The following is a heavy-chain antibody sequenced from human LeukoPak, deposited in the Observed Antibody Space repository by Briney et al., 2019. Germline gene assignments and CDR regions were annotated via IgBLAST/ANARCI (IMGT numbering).Heavy chain of an antibody. Sequence: PSETLSLTCTVSGGSISSYYWSWIRQPPGKGLEWIGYIYYSGSTNYNPSLKSRVTISVDTSKNQFSLKLSSVTAADTAVYYCARVRYYYGSGSPSRAFDIWGQGTMVTVSS. J-gene: IGHJ3*02. CDR2: IYYSGST. CDR1: GGSISSYY. V-gene: IGHV4-59*01. D-gene: IGHD3-10*01. CDR3: ARVRYYYGSGSPSRAFDI.